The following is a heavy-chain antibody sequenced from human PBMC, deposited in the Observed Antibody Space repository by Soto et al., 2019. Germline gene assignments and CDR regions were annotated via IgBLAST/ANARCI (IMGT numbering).Heavy chain of an antibody. V-gene: IGHV4-30-2*01. CDR1: GGSISSGGSS. J-gene: IGHJ4*02. CDR3: ARIRYGDSSVRQTFDY. D-gene: IGHD4-17*01. CDR2: IYHSGNA. Sequence: SETLSLTCAVSGGSISSGGSSWSWIRQPPGKGLEWIGHIYHSGNAYYNPSLNSRVTIALDRSKNQFSLNLSSVTAAATAMYSCARIRYGDSSVRQTFDYWGQGGLVTVSS.